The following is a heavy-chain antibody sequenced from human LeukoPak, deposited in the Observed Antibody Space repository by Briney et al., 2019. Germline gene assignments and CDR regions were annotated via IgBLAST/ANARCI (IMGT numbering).Heavy chain of an antibody. Sequence: PGGSLRLSCAASGFTFSSYGMSWVRQAPGKGLEWVSAISGSGGSTYYADSVKGRFTISRDNAKNSRYLQMNSLRAEDMAVYDCARGSGSYYFDYLGQGTLVSVSS. J-gene: IGHJ4*02. CDR2: ISGSGGST. D-gene: IGHD1-26*01. CDR1: GFTFSSYG. CDR3: ARGSGSYYFDY. V-gene: IGHV3-23*01.